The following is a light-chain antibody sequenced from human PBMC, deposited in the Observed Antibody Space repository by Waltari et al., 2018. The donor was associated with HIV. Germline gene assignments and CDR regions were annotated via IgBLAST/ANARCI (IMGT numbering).Light chain of an antibody. CDR1: SPNIGNNL. CDR2: ENN. V-gene: IGLV1-51*02. CDR3: ATWDSSLSAGV. Sequence: QSVLTQPPSVSAAPGQKVTISCSGSSPNIGNNLVSWYQQLPGTAPKLLIFENNKRPSGIPDRFSGSKSGTSATLGITGLQTGDEAEYYCATWDSSLSAGVFGGGTKLTVL. J-gene: IGLJ2*01.